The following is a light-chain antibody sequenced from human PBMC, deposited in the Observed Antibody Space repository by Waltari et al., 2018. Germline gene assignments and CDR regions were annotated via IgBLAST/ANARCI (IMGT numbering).Light chain of an antibody. V-gene: IGKV3-11*01. CDR2: DAS. J-gene: IGKJ5*01. CDR3: QQRSNWPIT. Sequence: EIVLTQSPATLSLSPGERATLSCRASQSVSSYLVWYQQKPGQAPRLLIYDASNRATGSQARFSGSGSGTDFTLTISSLEPEDFAVYYCQQRSNWPITVGQGTRLEI. CDR1: QSVSSY.